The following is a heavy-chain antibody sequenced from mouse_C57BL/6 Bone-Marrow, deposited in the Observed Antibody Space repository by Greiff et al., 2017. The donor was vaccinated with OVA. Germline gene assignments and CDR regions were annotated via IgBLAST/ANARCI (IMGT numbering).Heavy chain of an antibody. V-gene: IGHV1-80*01. CDR1: GYAFSSYW. Sequence: VQLQQSGAELVKPGASVKISCKASGYAFSSYWMNWVKQRPGKGLEWIGQIYPGDGDTNYNGKFKGKATLTADKSSSTAYMQLSSLTSEDSAVYFCASFITTVERDYWGQGTTLTVSS. J-gene: IGHJ2*01. D-gene: IGHD1-1*01. CDR2: IYPGDGDT. CDR3: ASFITTVERDY.